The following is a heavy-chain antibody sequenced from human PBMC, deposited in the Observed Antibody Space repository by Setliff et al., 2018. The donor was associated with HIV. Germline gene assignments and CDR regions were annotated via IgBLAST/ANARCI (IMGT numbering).Heavy chain of an antibody. D-gene: IGHD5-12*01. Sequence: ASVKVSCKASGYTFTSYDINWVRQATGQGLEWMGGINPNSGGTNYAQKFQGRVTMTRDTSMSTVYMEMSSLRSEDAAVYYCATTRPTYRVKWFDPWGQGTLVTVSS. CDR2: INPNSGGT. CDR3: ATTRPTYRVKWFDP. CDR1: GYTFTSYD. V-gene: IGHV1-2*02. J-gene: IGHJ5*02.